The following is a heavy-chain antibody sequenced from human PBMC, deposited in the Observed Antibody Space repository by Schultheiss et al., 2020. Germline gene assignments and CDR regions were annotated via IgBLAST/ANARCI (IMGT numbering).Heavy chain of an antibody. Sequence: GGSLRLSCAASGFTFSSYAMHWVRQAPGKGLEWVAVISYDGSNKYYADSVKGRFTISRDNSKNTLYLQMNSLRAEDTAVYYCARASCGGDCYPLDAFDIWGQGTMVTVSS. CDR3: ARASCGGDCYPLDAFDI. J-gene: IGHJ3*02. CDR2: ISYDGSNK. CDR1: GFTFSSYA. V-gene: IGHV3-30*01. D-gene: IGHD2-21*02.